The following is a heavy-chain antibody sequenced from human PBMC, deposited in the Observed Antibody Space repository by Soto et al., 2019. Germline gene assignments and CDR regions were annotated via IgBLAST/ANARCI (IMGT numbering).Heavy chain of an antibody. CDR3: ARAIDYDFWSGYYRPYYYYGMDV. CDR1: GYSFTSYW. V-gene: IGHV5-10-1*01. Sequence: GDSLKISFKGSGYSFTSYWISWVRQMPGKGLEWMGRIDPSDSYTNYSPSFQGHVTTSADKSISTAYLQWSSLKASDTAMYYCARAIDYDFWSGYYRPYYYYGMDVWGQGTTVTVSS. CDR2: IDPSDSYT. J-gene: IGHJ6*02. D-gene: IGHD3-3*01.